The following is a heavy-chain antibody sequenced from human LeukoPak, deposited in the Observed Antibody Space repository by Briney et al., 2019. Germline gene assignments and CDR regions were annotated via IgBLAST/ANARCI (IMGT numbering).Heavy chain of an antibody. D-gene: IGHD5-24*01. J-gene: IGHJ4*02. Sequence: SDTLSLTCAVYGESLNYYYWSWIRQSPEKGLEWIGEVFDGKTTNYNPPLKSRVTISAVTSSNQFSLNLKSVTAADTAVYYCASGAWATRLHSWAQGTLVIVSS. CDR3: ASGAWATRLHS. CDR2: VFDGKTT. CDR1: GESLNYYY. V-gene: IGHV4-34*12.